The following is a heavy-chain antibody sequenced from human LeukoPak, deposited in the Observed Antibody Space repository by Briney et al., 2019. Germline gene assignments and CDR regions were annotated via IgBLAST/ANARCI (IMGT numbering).Heavy chain of an antibody. CDR2: IYYNGST. CDR1: GGPISSGGYY. J-gene: IGHJ6*02. D-gene: IGHD3-22*01. V-gene: IGHV4-31*03. CDR3: ARDSGYYYDSSGYYGPVYYYYYGMDV. Sequence: SETLSLTCTVSGGPISSGGYYWSWIRQHPGKGLEWIGYIYYNGSTYYNPSLKSRVTISVDTSKNQFSLKLSSVTAADTAVYYCARDSGYYYDSSGYYGPVYYYYYGMDVWGQGTTVTVSS.